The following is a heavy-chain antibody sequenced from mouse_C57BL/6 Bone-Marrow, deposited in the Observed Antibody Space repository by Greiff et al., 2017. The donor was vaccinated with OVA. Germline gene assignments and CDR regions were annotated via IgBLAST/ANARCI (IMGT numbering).Heavy chain of an antibody. CDR1: GYTFTSYW. V-gene: IGHV1-61*01. J-gene: IGHJ1*03. Sequence: QVHVKQPGAELVRPGSSVKLSCKASGYTFTSYWMDWVKQRPGQGLEWIGNIYPSDSETHYNQKFKDKATLTVDKSSSTAYMQLSSLTSEDSAVYYCALPYFDVWGTGTTVTVSS. CDR3: ALPYFDV. CDR2: IYPSDSET.